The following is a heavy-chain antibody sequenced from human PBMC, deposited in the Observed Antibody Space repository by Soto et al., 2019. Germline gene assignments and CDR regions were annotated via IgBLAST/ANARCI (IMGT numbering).Heavy chain of an antibody. D-gene: IGHD3-9*01. V-gene: IGHV4-4*02. CDR3: ARVGYDILTGYRNFDY. Sequence: SETLSLTCAVSSGSISSSNWWSWVRQPPGKGLEWIGEIYHSGSTNYNPSLKSRVTISVDKSKNQFSLKLSSVTAADTAVYYCARVGYDILTGYRNFDYWGQGTLVTVSS. CDR1: SGSISSSNW. J-gene: IGHJ4*02. CDR2: IYHSGST.